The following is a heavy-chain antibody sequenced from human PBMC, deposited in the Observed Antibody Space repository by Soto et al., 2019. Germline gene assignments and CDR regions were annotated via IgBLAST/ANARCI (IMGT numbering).Heavy chain of an antibody. V-gene: IGHV3-30-3*01. CDR1: VFTFSIFA. Sequence: WGSLRLSCASSVFTFSIFAMHWVRQAPGKGLEWVSAISYDGSHKYYADSVKGRFTISRDNSKNTLYLQMNSLRPEDRAVYYCARDRRQQLVPLDYWGQGTLVTVSS. J-gene: IGHJ4*02. D-gene: IGHD6-13*01. CDR3: ARDRRQQLVPLDY. CDR2: ISYDGSHK.